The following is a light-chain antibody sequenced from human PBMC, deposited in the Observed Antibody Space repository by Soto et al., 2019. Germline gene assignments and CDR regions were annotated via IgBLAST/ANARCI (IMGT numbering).Light chain of an antibody. CDR1: ISDVGAYNF. V-gene: IGLV2-8*01. J-gene: IGLJ1*01. CDR3: SSHGGSNAFYV. CDR2: EVN. Sequence: QSVLTQPPSASGSPGQSVTISCIGTISDVGAYNFVSWYQQHPGKVPKLMIYEVNKRPSGVPDRFSGSKSGNTASLTVSGLQAEDEADYYCSSHGGSNAFYVFGTGTKLTVL.